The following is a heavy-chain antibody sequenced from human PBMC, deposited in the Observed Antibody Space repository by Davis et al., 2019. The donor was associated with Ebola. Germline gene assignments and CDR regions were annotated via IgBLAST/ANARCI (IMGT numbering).Heavy chain of an antibody. D-gene: IGHD3-22*01. CDR3: ARRGYYDSSGYYFHFDY. Sequence: GESLKISCQGSGYNFPTYWISWVRQMPGKSLEWLGRIDPSDSYTNYSPSFQGHVTISADKSISTAYLQWSSLKASDTAMYYCARRGYYDSSGYYFHFDYWGQGTLVTVSS. CDR1: GYNFPTYW. V-gene: IGHV5-10-1*01. CDR2: IDPSDSYT. J-gene: IGHJ4*02.